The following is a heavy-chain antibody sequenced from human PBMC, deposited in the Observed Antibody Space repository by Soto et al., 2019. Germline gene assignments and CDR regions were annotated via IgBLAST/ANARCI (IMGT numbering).Heavy chain of an antibody. CDR3: ARPDCSGGSCYPYYFEH. D-gene: IGHD2-15*01. V-gene: IGHV3-73*01. Sequence: PLGSQRLSRAASGFTFSASAMHWVLKSSGKGLEWVGRIRSNGRTAYAASMQGRFTISRDDSKKTAYLQLNSLKTDDTAVYYCARPDCSGGSCYPYYFEHWGQGALVTVSS. CDR1: GFTFSASA. J-gene: IGHJ4*02. CDR2: IRSNGRT.